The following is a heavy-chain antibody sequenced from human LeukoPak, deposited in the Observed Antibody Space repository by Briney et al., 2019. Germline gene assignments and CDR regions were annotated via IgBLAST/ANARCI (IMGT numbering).Heavy chain of an antibody. J-gene: IGHJ4*02. CDR3: ARVDCSSGRCHTLDFDY. V-gene: IGHV1-46*03. Sequence: ASVKVSCKAFGYTFTSYYMHWVRQAPGQGLEWMGIINPSGGSTSYAPKFQGRVTVTRDTSTSTVYMELRSLRSEDTAVYYCARVDCSSGRCHTLDFDYWGQGTLVTVSS. CDR2: INPSGGST. CDR1: GYTFTSYY. D-gene: IGHD2-2*02.